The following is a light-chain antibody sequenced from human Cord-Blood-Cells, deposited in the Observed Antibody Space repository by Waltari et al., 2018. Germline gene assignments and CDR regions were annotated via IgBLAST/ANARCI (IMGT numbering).Light chain of an antibody. J-gene: IGLJ3*02. CDR3: YSAADNNWV. Sequence: SYELTQPSSVSVSPGQTARITCSGDVLAKKYARWFQQKPGQAPVLVIYKDSERPSGIPDGCSGSSSGTTVTLTISGAQVEDEADYYCYSAADNNWVFGGGTKLTVL. CDR1: VLAKKY. V-gene: IGLV3-27*01. CDR2: KDS.